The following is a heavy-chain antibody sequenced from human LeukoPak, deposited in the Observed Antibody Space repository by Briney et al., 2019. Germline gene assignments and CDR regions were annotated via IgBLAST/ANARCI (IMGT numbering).Heavy chain of an antibody. CDR2: IKHSGST. Sequence: SETLSLTCAVYGGSFSGFYWNWIRQPPGRGLEWIGEIKHSGSTNYNPSLKSRVTISVDTSKNQFSLKLSSVTAADTAVYYCAGYYDSSGYHDDAFDIWGQGTMVTVSS. D-gene: IGHD3-22*01. V-gene: IGHV4-34*01. J-gene: IGHJ3*02. CDR3: AGYYDSSGYHDDAFDI. CDR1: GGSFSGFY.